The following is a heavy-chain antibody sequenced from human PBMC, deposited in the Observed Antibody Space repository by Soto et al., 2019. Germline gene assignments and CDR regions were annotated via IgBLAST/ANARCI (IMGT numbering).Heavy chain of an antibody. V-gene: IGHV1-69*12. CDR2: TIPIFGTA. D-gene: IGHD2-21*02. J-gene: IGHJ4*02. Sequence: QVQLMQSGAEVKKPGSSVKVSCKASGGTFRNYAISWVRQAPGQGLEWMGGTIPIFGTANYAQKFQGRVTLTADESTSTAYVELSSLRSEDTAVYYCARPTQIKQYCSGDCYSAPLDYWGQGTLVTVSS. CDR3: ARPTQIKQYCSGDCYSAPLDY. CDR1: GGTFRNYA.